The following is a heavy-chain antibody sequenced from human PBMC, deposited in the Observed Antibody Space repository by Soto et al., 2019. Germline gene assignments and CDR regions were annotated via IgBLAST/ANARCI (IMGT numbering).Heavy chain of an antibody. CDR2: INPSGGST. D-gene: IGHD2-15*01. Sequence: ASVKVSCKASGYTFTSYSMHWVRQAPGQGLEWMGIINPSGGSTGYAQKFQGRVTMTRDTSTSTVHMELSSLRSEDTAVYYCARDQKSGGNVDYWGQGTLVTVS. J-gene: IGHJ4*02. V-gene: IGHV1-46*01. CDR1: GYTFTSYS. CDR3: ARDQKSGGNVDY.